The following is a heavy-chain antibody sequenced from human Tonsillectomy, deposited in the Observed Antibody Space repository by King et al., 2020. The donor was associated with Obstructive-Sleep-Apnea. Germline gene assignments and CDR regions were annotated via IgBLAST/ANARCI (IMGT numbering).Heavy chain of an antibody. Sequence: VQLVQSGGGLVQPGGSLRLSCAASGFTFSSYWMSWVRQAPGKGLEWVANIKQDGSEKYYVDSVKGRFTISRDNAKNSLYLQMNSLRAEDTAVYYCARGLYYDVWSGIRGDYYGMDVWGQGTTVTVSS. CDR2: IKQDGSEK. CDR3: ARGLYYDVWSGIRGDYYGMDV. J-gene: IGHJ6*02. V-gene: IGHV3-7*03. D-gene: IGHD3-3*01. CDR1: GFTFSSYW.